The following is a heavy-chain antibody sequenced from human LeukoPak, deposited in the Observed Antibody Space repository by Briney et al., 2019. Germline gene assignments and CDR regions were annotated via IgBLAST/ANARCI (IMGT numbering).Heavy chain of an antibody. CDR1: GGTFSSYA. J-gene: IGHJ3*02. CDR2: IILILGIA. Sequence: GSSVKVSCKASGGTFSSYAISWVRQAPGQGLGWMGRIILILGIANYAKKFQGRVTITADKSTSTAYMELMSLRSEDTAVYYCARGGRGEGTGTTRVAFDIWGQETMVTVSS. CDR3: ARGGRGEGTGTTRVAFDI. V-gene: IGHV1-69*04. D-gene: IGHD1-1*01.